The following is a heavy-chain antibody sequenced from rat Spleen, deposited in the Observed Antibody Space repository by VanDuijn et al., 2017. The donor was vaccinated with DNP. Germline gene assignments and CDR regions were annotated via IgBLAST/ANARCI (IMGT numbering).Heavy chain of an antibody. CDR1: GFTFSNYY. Sequence: EVQLVESGGGLVQPGRSLKLSCAASGFTFSNYYMAWVRQAPKKGLEWVATISTSGSRTYYPDSVKGRFTISRDNAKSSLYLQMNSLKSEDTATYYCARLEETGKGFDYWGQGVMVTVSS. J-gene: IGHJ2*01. CDR3: ARLEETGKGFDY. V-gene: IGHV5-25*01. CDR2: ISTSGSRT. D-gene: IGHD5-1*01.